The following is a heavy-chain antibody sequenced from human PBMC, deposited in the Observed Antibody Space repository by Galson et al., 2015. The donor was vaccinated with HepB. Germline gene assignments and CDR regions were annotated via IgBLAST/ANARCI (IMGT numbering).Heavy chain of an antibody. Sequence: SVKVSCKASGYTFTSYDINWVRQATGQGLEWMGWMNPNSGNTGYAQKFQGRVTMTRNTSISTAYMELSSLRSEDTAVYYCARVRRRYFDWFSTYYFDYWGQGTLVTVSS. CDR2: MNPNSGNT. D-gene: IGHD3-9*01. CDR1: GYTFTSYD. J-gene: IGHJ4*02. CDR3: ARVRRRYFDWFSTYYFDY. V-gene: IGHV1-8*01.